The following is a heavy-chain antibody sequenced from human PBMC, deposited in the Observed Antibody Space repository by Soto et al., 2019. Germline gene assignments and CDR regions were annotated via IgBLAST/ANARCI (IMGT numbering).Heavy chain of an antibody. D-gene: IGHD3-10*01. CDR3: ARAARRGSGSYPPRPREYYYYMDV. CDR2: IKQDGSEK. Sequence: GGSLRLSCAASGFTFSSYWMSWVRQAPGKGLEWVANIKQDGSEKYYVDSVKGRFTISRDNAKNALYLQMNSLRAEDTAVYYCARAARRGSGSYPPRPREYYYYMDVWGKGTTVTVSS. J-gene: IGHJ6*03. V-gene: IGHV3-7*01. CDR1: GFTFSSYW.